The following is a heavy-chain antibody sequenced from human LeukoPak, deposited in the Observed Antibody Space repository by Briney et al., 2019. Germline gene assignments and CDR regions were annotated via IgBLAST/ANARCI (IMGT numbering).Heavy chain of an antibody. V-gene: IGHV4-59*01. J-gene: IGHJ3*02. D-gene: IGHD3-10*01. Sequence: SETLSLTCTVSGGSISSYYWSWIRQPPGKGLEGIGYIYYSGSTNYNPSLKSRVTISVDTSKNQFSLKLSSVTAADTAVYYCARDTRGGFGNDAFDIWGQGTMVTVSS. CDR3: ARDTRGGFGNDAFDI. CDR1: GGSISSYY. CDR2: IYYSGST.